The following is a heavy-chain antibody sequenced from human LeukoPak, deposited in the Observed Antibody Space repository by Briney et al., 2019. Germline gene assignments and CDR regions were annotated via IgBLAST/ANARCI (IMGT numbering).Heavy chain of an antibody. Sequence: GGSLRLSCAASGFTFSSYAMSWVRQAPGKGREWVSYISSSGSTIYYADSVKGRVTISRDNAKNSLYLQVSSLRAEDTAVYYCAELGITMIGGVWGKGTTVTISS. J-gene: IGHJ6*04. CDR3: AELGITMIGGV. CDR2: ISSSGSTI. V-gene: IGHV3-48*03. D-gene: IGHD3-10*02. CDR1: GFTFSSYA.